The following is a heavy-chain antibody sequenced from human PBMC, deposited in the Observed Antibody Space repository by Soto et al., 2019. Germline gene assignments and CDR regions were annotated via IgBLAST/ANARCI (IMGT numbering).Heavy chain of an antibody. Sequence: SETLSLTCTVSGGSISSYYWSWIRQPPGKGLEWIGYIYYSGSTNYNPSLKSRVTISVDTSKNQFSLKLSSVTAEDTAVYYCAREGIAAAGMVDWGQGTLVTVSS. V-gene: IGHV4-59*01. CDR3: AREGIAAAGMVD. J-gene: IGHJ4*02. D-gene: IGHD6-13*01. CDR1: GGSISSYY. CDR2: IYYSGST.